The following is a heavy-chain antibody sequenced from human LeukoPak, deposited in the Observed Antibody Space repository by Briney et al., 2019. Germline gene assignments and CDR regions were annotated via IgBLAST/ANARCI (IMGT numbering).Heavy chain of an antibody. CDR1: GFTFDDYT. Sequence: PGGSLRLSYAASGFTFDDYTMHWVRQAPGKGLEWVSLISWDGGSTYYADSVKGRFTISRDNSKNSLYLQMNSLRTEDTALYYCAKGSDSSGYYGFDYWGQGTLVTVSS. CDR2: ISWDGGST. D-gene: IGHD3-22*01. V-gene: IGHV3-43*01. CDR3: AKGSDSSGYYGFDY. J-gene: IGHJ4*02.